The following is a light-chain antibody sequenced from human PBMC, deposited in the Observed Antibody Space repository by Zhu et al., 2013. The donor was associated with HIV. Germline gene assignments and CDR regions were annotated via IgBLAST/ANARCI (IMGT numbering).Light chain of an antibody. CDR1: SSDVGAHKY. Sequence: QSALTQPASVSGSPGQSITIACTGTSSDVGAHKYVSWYQQHPGKAPKVMMYEVNKRPSGVSNRFSGSKSGNTASLTISGLQAEDEADYYCCSYAGSSTSWVFGGGTKLTVL. CDR3: CSYAGSSTSWV. J-gene: IGLJ3*02. V-gene: IGLV2-23*02. CDR2: EVN.